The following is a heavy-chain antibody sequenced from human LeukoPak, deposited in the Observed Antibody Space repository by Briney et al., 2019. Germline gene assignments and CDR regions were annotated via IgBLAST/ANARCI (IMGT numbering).Heavy chain of an antibody. D-gene: IGHD6-13*01. CDR2: IKSKTDGGTT. Sequence: PGGSLRLSCAAPGFTFSNGWMSWVRQAPGKGLEWVGRIKSKTDGGTTDYAAPVKGRFTISRDDSKNTLYLQMNSLKTEDTAVYYCSALAGYGMDVWGQGTTVTVSS. V-gene: IGHV3-15*01. J-gene: IGHJ6*02. CDR1: GFTFSNGW. CDR3: SALAGYGMDV.